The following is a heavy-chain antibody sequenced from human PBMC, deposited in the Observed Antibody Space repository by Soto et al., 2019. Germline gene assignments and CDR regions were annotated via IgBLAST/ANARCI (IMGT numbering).Heavy chain of an antibody. CDR2: ISAYNGNT. D-gene: IGHD5-18*01. J-gene: IGHJ6*02. V-gene: IGHV1-18*01. Sequence: GXCVKVSCKASGYSFTSYGIIWVRQAPGQGLEWMGWISAYNGNTNYAQKLQGRVTMTTDTSTSTAYMELRSLRSDDTAVYYCARDGVVDTDMVYYYGMDVWGQGTTVTVSS. CDR1: GYSFTSYG. CDR3: ARDGVVDTDMVYYYGMDV.